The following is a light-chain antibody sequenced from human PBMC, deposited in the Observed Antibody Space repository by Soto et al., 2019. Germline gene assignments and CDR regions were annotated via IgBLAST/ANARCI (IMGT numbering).Light chain of an antibody. V-gene: IGKV3-15*01. CDR1: LSVGVN. J-gene: IGKJ1*01. Sequence: EIAMTQSPATLSVSPGESATLSCRASLSVGVNLAWYQQKPGQAPRLLIFGASVRATGVPARFRGSGSGTELTLTLSSLQSEDSAVYYCLQYNNWPPWTFGQGTKVEIK. CDR3: LQYNNWPPWT. CDR2: GAS.